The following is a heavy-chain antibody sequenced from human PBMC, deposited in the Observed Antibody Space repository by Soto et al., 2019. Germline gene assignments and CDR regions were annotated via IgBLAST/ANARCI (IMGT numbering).Heavy chain of an antibody. CDR1: GGSISSGGYC. V-gene: IGHV4-30-2*01. Sequence: SETLSLTCAVSGGSISSGGYCWSWIRQPPGKGLEWNGYIYHSGSTYYNPSLKSRVTISVDRSKNQFSLKLSSVTAADTAVYYCARAPSISAAAGHVYYYGMDVWGQGTTVTSP. J-gene: IGHJ6*02. D-gene: IGHD6-13*01. CDR3: ARAPSISAAAGHVYYYGMDV. CDR2: IYHSGST.